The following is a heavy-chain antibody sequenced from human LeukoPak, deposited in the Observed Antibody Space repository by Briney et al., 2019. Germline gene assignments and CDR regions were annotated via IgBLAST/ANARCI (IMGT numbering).Heavy chain of an antibody. CDR1: GYTFTGYY. CDR2: INPNSGGT. V-gene: IGHV1-2*02. J-gene: IGHJ5*02. D-gene: IGHD3-3*01. CDR3: ARDTIFGVVGFDP. Sequence: ASVKVSCKASGYTFTGYYMHWVRQAPGQGLEWMGWINPNSGGTNYAQKFQGRVTMTRDTSISTAYMELNRLRSGDTAVYYCARDTIFGVVGFDPWGQGTLVTVSS.